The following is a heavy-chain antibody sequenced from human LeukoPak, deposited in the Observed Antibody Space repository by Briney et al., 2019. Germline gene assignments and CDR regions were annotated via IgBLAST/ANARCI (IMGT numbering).Heavy chain of an antibody. J-gene: IGHJ3*01. V-gene: IGHV3-9*01. Sequence: PGGSLRLSCAASGFTFDDYAMHWVRQVPTKGLEWVSGISWNSGSIGYADSVKGRFTVSRDNAKNSLYLQMNSLRAEDTAFYYCAKDMGTMIPEHGHGFDVWGRGTMVTVSS. D-gene: IGHD3-22*01. CDR1: GFTFDDYA. CDR3: AKDMGTMIPEHGHGFDV. CDR2: ISWNSGSI.